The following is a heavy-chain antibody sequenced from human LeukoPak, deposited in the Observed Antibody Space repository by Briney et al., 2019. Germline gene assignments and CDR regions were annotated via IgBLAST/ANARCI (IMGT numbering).Heavy chain of an antibody. J-gene: IGHJ4*02. Sequence: PGGSLRLSCAASGFTFSNYAMHWVRQAPGKGLEWVAIISHDGDNKFYADSVKGRFTISRDNSKNTLYLQMNSLRAEDTAVYYCASTLPSDSSGYYYVGYFDYWGQGTLVTVSS. CDR1: GFTFSNYA. CDR3: ASTLPSDSSGYYYVGYFDY. CDR2: ISHDGDNK. V-gene: IGHV3-30*17. D-gene: IGHD3-22*01.